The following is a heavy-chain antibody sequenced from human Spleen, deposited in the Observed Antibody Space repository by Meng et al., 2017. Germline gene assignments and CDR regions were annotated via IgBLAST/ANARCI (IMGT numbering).Heavy chain of an antibody. V-gene: IGHV1-46*01. CDR1: GYTFTSYY. CDR2: INPSGGST. J-gene: IGHJ6*01. Sequence: ASVKVSCKASGYTFTSYYMHWVRQAPGQGLEWMGIINPSGGSTSYAQKFQGRVTITADESTSTAYMELSSLRSEYTAVYYCARVPVCSGGSCYSALYYYGKDVCGQATT. CDR3: ARVPVCSGGSCYSALYYYGKDV. D-gene: IGHD2-15*01.